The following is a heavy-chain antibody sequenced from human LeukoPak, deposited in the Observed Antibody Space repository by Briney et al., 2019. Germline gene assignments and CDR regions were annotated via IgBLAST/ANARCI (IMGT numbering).Heavy chain of an antibody. CDR2: IYYSGST. CDR3: ARETYYYGSGSYSPDY. V-gene: IGHV4-59*01. CDR1: GGSISSDY. D-gene: IGHD3-10*01. J-gene: IGHJ4*02. Sequence: SETLSLTCTVSGGSISSDYWSWVRQPPGRGLEWIGYIYYSGSTNYNPSLKSRVTISVDTSRNQFSLKLSSVTAADTAVYYCARETYYYGSGSYSPDYWGQGTLVTVSS.